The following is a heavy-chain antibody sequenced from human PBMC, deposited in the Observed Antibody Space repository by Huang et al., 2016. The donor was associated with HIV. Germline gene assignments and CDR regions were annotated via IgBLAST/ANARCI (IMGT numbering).Heavy chain of an antibody. CDR1: GYTVTTYT. D-gene: IGHD3-3*01. V-gene: IGHV1-8*02. CDR3: ARGVRLYKNKDVPPNTSWGYYHYYMDA. Sequence: QVLLLQFGAEERKPGASGKYSCKTSGYTVTTYTINWVRQATGEGLEWIGWMKPKSCNTGFAQKFQDRVSMTRTTSITSAYMERSDLRSDDTAVSYCARGVRLYKNKDVPPNTSWGYYHYYMDAWGKGTTVTVS. CDR2: MKPKSCNT. J-gene: IGHJ6*03.